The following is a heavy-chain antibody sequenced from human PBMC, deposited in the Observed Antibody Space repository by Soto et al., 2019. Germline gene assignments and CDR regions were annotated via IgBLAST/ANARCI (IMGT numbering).Heavy chain of an antibody. Sequence: QITLKESGPTRVKPTQTLELTCTFSGFSLTTSGVGVGWIRKTPGKALEWLAVIYWDDDKRYNPSLKNRLTITKDTSKNQVVLIMADVDPVDTATYFCAHRGYMYGNWDHGYFDYWGQGTLVTVSS. CDR3: AHRGYMYGNWDHGYFDY. D-gene: IGHD5-18*01. CDR2: IYWDDDK. J-gene: IGHJ4*02. CDR1: GFSLTTSGVG. V-gene: IGHV2-5*02.